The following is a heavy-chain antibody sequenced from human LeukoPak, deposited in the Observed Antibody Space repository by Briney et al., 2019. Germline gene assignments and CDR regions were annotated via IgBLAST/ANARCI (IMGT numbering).Heavy chain of an antibody. V-gene: IGHV3-23*01. CDR3: AKDHIGIWFGEGWDY. J-gene: IGHJ4*02. D-gene: IGHD3-10*01. Sequence: HPGRILCLSRAVSRFTPRIFATRSVCATPEKGLECVSAITGSGGSTYSTDSAKGRFPNYRDIPKNSLHLQMNSLRAEDTAVYYCAKDHIGIWFGEGWDYWGQGTLVTVSS. CDR1: RFTPRIFA. CDR2: ITGSGGST.